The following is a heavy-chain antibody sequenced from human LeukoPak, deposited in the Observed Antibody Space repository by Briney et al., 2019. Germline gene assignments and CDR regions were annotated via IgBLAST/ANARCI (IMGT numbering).Heavy chain of an antibody. CDR3: ARGVYDSSGYYYGTPYY. CDR1: GGSISSYY. Sequence: PSETLSLTCTVSGGSISSYYWSWIRQPPGKGLEWIGYIYYSGSTNYNPSLKSRVTISVDTSKNQFSLKLSSVTAADTAVYYCARGVYDSSGYYYGTPYYWGQGTLVTVSS. CDR2: IYYSGST. D-gene: IGHD3-22*01. V-gene: IGHV4-59*01. J-gene: IGHJ4*02.